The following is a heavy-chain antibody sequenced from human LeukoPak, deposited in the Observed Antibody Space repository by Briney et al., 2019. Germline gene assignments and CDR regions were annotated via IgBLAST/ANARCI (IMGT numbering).Heavy chain of an antibody. D-gene: IGHD7-27*01. Sequence: SETLSLTCAVYGGSFSAYYWSWIRQPPGKGLEWIGYVYYTGSTEYNPSLRSRVTISLEMSKHQFSLDLTSVTAADTAVYYCASNTGTVFDYWGQGALVTVSS. J-gene: IGHJ4*02. V-gene: IGHV4-59*01. CDR2: VYYTGST. CDR1: GGSFSAYY. CDR3: ASNTGTVFDY.